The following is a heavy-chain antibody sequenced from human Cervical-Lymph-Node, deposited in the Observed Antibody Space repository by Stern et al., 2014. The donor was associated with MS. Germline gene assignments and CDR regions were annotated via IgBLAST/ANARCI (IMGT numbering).Heavy chain of an antibody. CDR2: IIPIFGTA. J-gene: IGHJ6*02. V-gene: IGHV1-69*01. CDR1: GDTLNNSA. CDR3: ARDSDILFAMDV. Sequence: QVQLVQSGAEVKKPGSSVRVSCKASGDTLNNSAFSWVRQAPGQGLEWMGGIIPIFGTANYAQNFQGRVTITADESTNTAYMELSSLRSDDTAVYYCARDSDILFAMDVWGQGTTVTVSS. D-gene: IGHD2-15*01.